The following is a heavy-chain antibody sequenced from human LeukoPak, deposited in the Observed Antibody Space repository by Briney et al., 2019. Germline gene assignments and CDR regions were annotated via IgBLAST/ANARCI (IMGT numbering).Heavy chain of an antibody. J-gene: IGHJ2*01. CDR1: GGSISSYY. CDR3: ARVSGYRSGWYWYFDL. CDR2: IYYSGST. D-gene: IGHD6-19*01. V-gene: IGHV4-59*01. Sequence: PSETLSLTCTVSGGSISSYYWSWIRQPPGKGLEWIGYIYYSGSTNYNPSLKSRVTISVDTSKNQFSLKLSSVTAADTAVYYCARVSGYRSGWYWYFDLWGRGTLVTVSS.